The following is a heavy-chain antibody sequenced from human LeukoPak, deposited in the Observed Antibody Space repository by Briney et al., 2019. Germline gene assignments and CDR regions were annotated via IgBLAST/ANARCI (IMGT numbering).Heavy chain of an antibody. V-gene: IGHV1-18*01. CDR3: ARCIAARRYFQGELDY. D-gene: IGHD6-6*01. J-gene: IGHJ4*02. Sequence: ASVKVSCKASGYTVTSYGISWVRQAPGQGLEWMGWISAYNGNTNYAQKLQGRVTMTTDTSTSTAYMELRSLRSDDTAVYYCARCIAARRYFQGELDYWGQGTLVTVSS. CDR1: GYTVTSYG. CDR2: ISAYNGNT.